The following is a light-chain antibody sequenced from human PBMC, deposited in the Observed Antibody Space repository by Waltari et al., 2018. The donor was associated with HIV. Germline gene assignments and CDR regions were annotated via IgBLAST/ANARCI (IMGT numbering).Light chain of an antibody. CDR1: QSVSNSY. CDR2: GSS. J-gene: IGKJ4*01. V-gene: IGKV3-20*01. CDR3: QQYGSSPQT. Sequence: EIVLTQSPGPLSLSPGERATLSCMASQSVSNSYLAWYQQKGGQAPRLLIYGSSDRATGIPDRFSGSGSGTDFTLTISRLEPEDFAVYYCQQYGSSPQTFGGGTNVEMK.